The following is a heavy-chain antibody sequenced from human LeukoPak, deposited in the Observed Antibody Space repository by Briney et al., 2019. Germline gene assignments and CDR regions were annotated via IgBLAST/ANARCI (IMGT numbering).Heavy chain of an antibody. CDR2: IYPRDGST. Sequence: ASVKVSCKASGYTFTSNYIHWVRQAPGQGLEWMGMIYPRDGSTSYAQKFQGRVTVTRDTSTSTVHMELSGLRSEDTAVYYCARRSRGSAFDYWGQGTLVTVSS. V-gene: IGHV1-46*03. CDR3: ARRSRGSAFDY. D-gene: IGHD3-22*01. CDR1: GYTFTSNY. J-gene: IGHJ4*02.